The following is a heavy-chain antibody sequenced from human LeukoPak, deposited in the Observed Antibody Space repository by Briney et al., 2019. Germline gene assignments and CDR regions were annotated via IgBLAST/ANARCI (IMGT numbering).Heavy chain of an antibody. D-gene: IGHD5-12*01. CDR2: INPNSGGT. CDR1: GYTFTGYY. V-gene: IGHV1-2*02. Sequence: ASVKVSCKASGYTFTGYYMHWVRQAPGQGLEWMGWINPNSGGTNYAQKFQDRVTMTRDTSISTAYMELSRLRSGDTAVYYCARGGGYRAGYFDYWGQGALVTVSS. J-gene: IGHJ4*02. CDR3: ARGGGYRAGYFDY.